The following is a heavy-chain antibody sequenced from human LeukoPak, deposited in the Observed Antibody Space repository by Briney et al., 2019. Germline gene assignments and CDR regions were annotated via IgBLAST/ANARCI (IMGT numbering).Heavy chain of an antibody. CDR2: IYHSGST. D-gene: IGHD2-2*01. CDR3: ARQVPAAPPYYHYMDV. Sequence: PSETLSLTCAVSGYSISSGYYWGWIRQPPGKGLEWIGSIYHSGSTYYNPSLKSRVTISVDTSKNQFSLKLSSVTAADTAVYYCARQVPAAPPYYHYMDVWGKGTTVTVSS. J-gene: IGHJ6*03. CDR1: GYSISSGYY. V-gene: IGHV4-38-2*01.